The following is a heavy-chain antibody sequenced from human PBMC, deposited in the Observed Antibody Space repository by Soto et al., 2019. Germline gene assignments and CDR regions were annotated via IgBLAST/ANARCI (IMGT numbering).Heavy chain of an antibody. Sequence: GGSLRLSCAASGFTFSSYSMNWVRQAPGKGLEWVSSISSSSSYIYYADSVKGRFTISRDNAKNSLYLQMNSLRAEDTAVYYCARDHWVAPGGFDIWGQGTMVTVSS. CDR2: ISSSSSYI. CDR3: ARDHWVAPGGFDI. CDR1: GFTFSSYS. V-gene: IGHV3-21*01. J-gene: IGHJ3*02. D-gene: IGHD2-15*01.